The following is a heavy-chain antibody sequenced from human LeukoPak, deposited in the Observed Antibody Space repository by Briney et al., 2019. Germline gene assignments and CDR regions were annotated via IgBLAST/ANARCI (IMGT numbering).Heavy chain of an antibody. J-gene: IGHJ4*02. Sequence: GGSLRVSCAASGFTFSAYWMNWVRQAPGKGLEWVANVNQDGSEKYYVDSVKGRFTISRDNAKNSLYLQMNSLRAEDTAVYYCARDPSSGWTSYFDYWGQGTLVTVSS. CDR1: GFTFSAYW. D-gene: IGHD6-19*01. V-gene: IGHV3-7*01. CDR3: ARDPSSGWTSYFDY. CDR2: VNQDGSEK.